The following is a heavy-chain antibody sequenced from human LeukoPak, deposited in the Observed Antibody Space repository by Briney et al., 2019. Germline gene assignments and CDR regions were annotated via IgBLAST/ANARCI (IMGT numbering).Heavy chain of an antibody. CDR3: ARENIRGVTDY. Sequence: SQTLSLICAVSGGSISSGGSSWSWIRQPPRKGLEWIGYIYHSGSTYYNPSLKSRVTISVDRSKNQFSLKLSSVTAADTAVYYCARENIRGVTDYWGQGTLVTVSS. CDR2: IYHSGST. D-gene: IGHD3-10*01. CDR1: GGSISSGGSS. V-gene: IGHV4-30-2*01. J-gene: IGHJ4*02.